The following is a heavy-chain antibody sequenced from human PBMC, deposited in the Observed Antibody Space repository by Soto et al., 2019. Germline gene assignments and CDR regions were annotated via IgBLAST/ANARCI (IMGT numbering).Heavy chain of an antibody. CDR2: ISGSGGST. D-gene: IGHD6-6*01. CDR3: AKAGGLAALI. Sequence: PGGFLRLSCAASGLTFSSYAMRWVRQAQGKGLEWVSAISGSGGSTYYADSVKGRFNISRDNSKNTLYLQMNSLRVEDTAVYYCAKAGGLAALIWGQGTLVTVSS. J-gene: IGHJ1*01. V-gene: IGHV3-23*01. CDR1: GLTFSSYA.